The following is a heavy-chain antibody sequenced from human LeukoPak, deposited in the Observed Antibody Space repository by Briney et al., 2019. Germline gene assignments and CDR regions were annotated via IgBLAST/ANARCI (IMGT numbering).Heavy chain of an antibody. D-gene: IGHD1-26*01. J-gene: IGHJ1*01. V-gene: IGHV3-9*01. Sequence: GGSLRLSCAASGFTFDDYAMHWVRQAPGKGLEWVSGISWNSGSIGYADSVKGRFTISRDNAKNSLYLQMNSLRAEDTALYYCAKKVVVGATSPYSDFQDWGQGTLVTVSS. CDR2: ISWNSGSI. CDR1: GFTFDDYA. CDR3: AKKVVVGATSPYSDFQD.